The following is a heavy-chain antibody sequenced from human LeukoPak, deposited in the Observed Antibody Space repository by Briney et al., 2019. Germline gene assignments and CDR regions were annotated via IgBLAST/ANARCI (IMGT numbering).Heavy chain of an antibody. D-gene: IGHD1-26*01. CDR2: IKQDGSEK. J-gene: IGHJ4*02. CDR1: GFTFSSYW. Sequence: GGSLRLSCLVSGFTFSSYWLSWVGQAPAKGLEGVANIKQDGSEKYYVDSVEGRFTMTRENAKNSLYLQMKRLRAEDTAVYYCARIQWELRGVGSYFEYWGQGALVTVSS. V-gene: IGHV3-7*01. CDR3: ARIQWELRGVGSYFEY.